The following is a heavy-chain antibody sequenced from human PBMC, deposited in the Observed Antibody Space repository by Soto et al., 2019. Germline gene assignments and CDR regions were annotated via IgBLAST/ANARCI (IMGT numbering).Heavy chain of an antibody. D-gene: IGHD3-22*01. CDR3: ARAPYYYDSSGYSWGMDV. Sequence: RASVKVSCKASGYTFTSYAMHWVRQAPGQRLEWMGWINAGNGNTKYSQKFQGRVTITRDTSASTAYMELSSLRSEDTAVYYCARAPYYYDSSGYSWGMDVWGQGTTVTVSS. CDR2: INAGNGNT. CDR1: GYTFTSYA. J-gene: IGHJ6*02. V-gene: IGHV1-3*01.